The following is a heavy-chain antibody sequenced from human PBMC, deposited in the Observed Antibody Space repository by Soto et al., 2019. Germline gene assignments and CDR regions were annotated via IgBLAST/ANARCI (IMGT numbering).Heavy chain of an antibody. CDR3: AKGFCSSTRCLTYSYMDV. Sequence: EVQLVESVGGLVQPVRSLRLSCAASGFSFDEYAMHWVRQAPGKGLEWVSGISWNSGTMGYGDSVKGRFTISRDNAKNSLYLQMNSLRAEDTDLYYCAKGFCSSTRCLTYSYMDVWGKGTTVTVYS. CDR1: GFSFDEYA. V-gene: IGHV3-9*01. CDR2: ISWNSGTM. D-gene: IGHD2-2*01. J-gene: IGHJ6*03.